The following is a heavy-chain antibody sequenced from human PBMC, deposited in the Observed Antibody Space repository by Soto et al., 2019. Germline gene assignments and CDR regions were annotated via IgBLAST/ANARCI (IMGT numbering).Heavy chain of an antibody. CDR1: CGSFNGYY. CDR2: INHSXST. J-gene: IGHJ4*02. CDR3: ARDKITGLFDY. D-gene: IGHD2-8*02. V-gene: IGHV4-34*01. Sequence: XXTLSLTCAVYCGSFNGYYWTWIRQPPGTGMEWIGXINHSXSTNYQQSLKTXVTISVDTXKNQLSLKLTSVNDADKDVYYCARDKITGLFDYWGKGTLVTVYS.